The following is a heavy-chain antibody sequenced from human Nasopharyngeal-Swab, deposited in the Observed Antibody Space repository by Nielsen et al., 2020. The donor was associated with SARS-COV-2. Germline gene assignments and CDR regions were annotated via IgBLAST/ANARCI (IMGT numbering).Heavy chain of an antibody. Sequence: GESLKISCAASGFTFSRSALTWVRQAPGKGLEWVSAIGVSGTMTYYADFVRGRFTISRDNSKNTLYLQMNSLRAEDTVVYYCARGGSRGMFDYWGQGTLVTVSS. CDR1: GFTFSRSA. J-gene: IGHJ4*02. D-gene: IGHD2-15*01. CDR3: ARGGSRGMFDY. CDR2: IGVSGTMT. V-gene: IGHV3-23*01.